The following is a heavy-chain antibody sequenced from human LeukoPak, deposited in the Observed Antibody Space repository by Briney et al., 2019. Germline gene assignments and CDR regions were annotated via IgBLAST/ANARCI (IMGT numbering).Heavy chain of an antibody. CDR2: IYYSGST. Sequence: PSETLSLTCTVSGGSISSYYWSWIRQPPGKGLEWIGYIYYSGSTNYNPSLKSRVTISVDTSKNQFSLKLSSVTAADTAVYYCARLDGESTYYYYGMDVWGQGTTVTVSS. J-gene: IGHJ6*02. D-gene: IGHD3-10*01. CDR1: GGSISSYY. CDR3: ARLDGESTYYYYGMDV. V-gene: IGHV4-59*08.